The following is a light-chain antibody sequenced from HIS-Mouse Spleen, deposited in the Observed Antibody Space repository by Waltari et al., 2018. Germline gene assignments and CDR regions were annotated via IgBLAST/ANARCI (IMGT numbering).Light chain of an antibody. CDR1: SSDVGSYNL. Sequence: QSALTQPASVSGSPGQSITISCTGTSSDVGSYNLVSWYQQHPGKAPNLMIYEGSKRPSGVTNRFSCSKSCNTASLTISGLQAEDEADYYCCSYAGSSTWVFGGGTKLTVL. CDR2: EGS. V-gene: IGLV2-23*01. CDR3: CSYAGSSTWV. J-gene: IGLJ3*02.